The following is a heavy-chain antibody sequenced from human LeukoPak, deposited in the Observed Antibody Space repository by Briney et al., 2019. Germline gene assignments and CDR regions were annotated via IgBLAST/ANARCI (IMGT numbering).Heavy chain of an antibody. V-gene: IGHV3-74*01. CDR3: VRDLILVWTPGDDFDH. D-gene: IGHD3-16*01. CDR2: INERATII. CDR1: GFTFSNYW. J-gene: IGHJ4*02. Sequence: GGSLRLSCAASGFTFSNYWMHWVRLAPGKGLEWVSRINERATIISYADSVKGRFTISRENARNTLYLQMNSLTAEDTAVYYCVRDLILVWTPGDDFDHWGQGTLVTVSS.